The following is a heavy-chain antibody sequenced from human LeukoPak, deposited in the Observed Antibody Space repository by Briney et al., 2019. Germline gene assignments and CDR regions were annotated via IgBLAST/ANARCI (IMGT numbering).Heavy chain of an antibody. Sequence: PGGSLRLSCAASGFTFSSFDMHWVRQPTGQGLEWVSTIGTASDTYYPGSVEGRFTLSRDNAKNSLYLQMNSLTAGDTAVYYCARGPPRGKYYYMDVWGKGTKVTVSS. D-gene: IGHD1-1*01. V-gene: IGHV3-13*01. CDR1: GFTFSSFD. CDR3: ARGPPRGKYYYMDV. CDR2: IGTASDT. J-gene: IGHJ6*03.